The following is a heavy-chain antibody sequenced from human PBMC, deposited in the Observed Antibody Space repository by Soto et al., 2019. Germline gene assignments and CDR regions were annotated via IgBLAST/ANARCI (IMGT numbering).Heavy chain of an antibody. CDR1: GYTFTTDS. V-gene: IGHV1-18*01. Sequence: QVQLVQSGGEVKKPGASVKVSYMASGYTFTTDSISWVRQAPGQGLEWMGRISAYNGNTNYAQKLQGRVTMTTDTSTSTAYMELWSLRSDDTAVYYCARVVGALGHWFDPWGQGTLVTVSS. D-gene: IGHD1-26*01. CDR2: ISAYNGNT. J-gene: IGHJ5*02. CDR3: ARVVGALGHWFDP.